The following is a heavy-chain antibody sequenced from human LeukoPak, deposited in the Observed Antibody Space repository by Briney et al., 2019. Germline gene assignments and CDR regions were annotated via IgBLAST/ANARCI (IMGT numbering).Heavy chain of an antibody. CDR1: GFTFSSHA. Sequence: PGGSLRLSCAASGFTFSSHAMSWVRQAPGKGLEWVSSVSDRGRFTYYADSVKGRLTISRDNSKNTLYLQMNSLTADDTAVYYCTRGGWDTATGVDYWGQGTLVTVSS. D-gene: IGHD5-18*01. V-gene: IGHV3-23*01. J-gene: IGHJ4*02. CDR2: VSDRGRFT. CDR3: TRGGWDTATGVDY.